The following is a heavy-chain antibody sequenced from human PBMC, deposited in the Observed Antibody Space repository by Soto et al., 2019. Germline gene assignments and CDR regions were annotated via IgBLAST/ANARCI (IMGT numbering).Heavy chain of an antibody. Sequence: GGSLRLSCAASGFTFSSYSMNWVRQAPGKGLEWVSSFSSSSSYIYYADSVKGRFTISRDNAKNSLYLQMNSLRAEDTAVYYCARDNIVVVVAASLGDYYYYYMDVWGKGTTVTVSS. CDR2: FSSSSSYI. V-gene: IGHV3-21*01. D-gene: IGHD2-15*01. CDR3: ARDNIVVVVAASLGDYYYYYMDV. CDR1: GFTFSSYS. J-gene: IGHJ6*03.